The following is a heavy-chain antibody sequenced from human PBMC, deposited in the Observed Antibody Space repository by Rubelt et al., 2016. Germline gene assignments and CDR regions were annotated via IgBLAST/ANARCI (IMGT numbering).Heavy chain of an antibody. V-gene: IGHV3-30*04. J-gene: IGHJ4*02. CDR3: VKDVRTTSGSYRYFDY. D-gene: IGHD3-10*01. Sequence: GGSLGLSCAASGFAFSRYSMHWVRQTPGKGLEWVALISSDGSYKWYADSVKGRFTISRDNSKNTLFLQMNSLRTEDTAVYYCVKDVRTTSGSYRYFDYWGQGTLVTVPS. CDR1: GFAFSRYS. CDR2: ISSDGSYK.